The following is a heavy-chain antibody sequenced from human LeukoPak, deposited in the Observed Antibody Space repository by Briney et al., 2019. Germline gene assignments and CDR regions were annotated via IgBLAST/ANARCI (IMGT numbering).Heavy chain of an antibody. CDR1: GGSIS. D-gene: IGHD4-17*01. J-gene: IGHJ4*02. V-gene: IGHV4-59*01. CDR2: IYYSGST. Sequence: SETLSLTCTVSGGSISIRQPPGKGLEWIGYIYYSGSTNYSPSLKSRVTISVDTSKNQFSLKLSSVTAADTAVYYCARDDRDYGFLWGQGTLVTVSS. CDR3: ARDDRDYGFL.